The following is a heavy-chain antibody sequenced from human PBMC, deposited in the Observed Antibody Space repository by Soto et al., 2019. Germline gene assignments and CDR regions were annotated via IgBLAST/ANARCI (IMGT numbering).Heavy chain of an antibody. CDR3: ASCLKYSYGSGPFDY. CDR1: GGTFSSYA. V-gene: IGHV1-69*13. Sequence: GASVKVSCKASGGTFSSYAISWVRQAPGQGLEWMGGIIPIFGTANYAQKFQGRVTITADESTSTAYMELSSLRSEDTAVYYCASCLKYSYGSGPFDYWGQGTLVTVSS. D-gene: IGHD5-18*01. CDR2: IIPIFGTA. J-gene: IGHJ4*02.